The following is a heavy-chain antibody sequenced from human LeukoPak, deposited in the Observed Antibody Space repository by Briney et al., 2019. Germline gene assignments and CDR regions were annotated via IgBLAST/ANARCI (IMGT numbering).Heavy chain of an antibody. D-gene: IGHD3-3*01. V-gene: IGHV3-23*01. CDR2: ISGSGGSA. CDR3: AKGALFGVVIDY. J-gene: IGHJ4*02. CDR1: GFTFSSYA. Sequence: PGGSLRLSCAASGFTFSSYAMSWVRQAPGKGLEWVSAISGSGGSAYYADSAKGRFTISRDNSKNTLYLQMNSLRAEDTAVYYCAKGALFGVVIDYWGQGTLVTVSS.